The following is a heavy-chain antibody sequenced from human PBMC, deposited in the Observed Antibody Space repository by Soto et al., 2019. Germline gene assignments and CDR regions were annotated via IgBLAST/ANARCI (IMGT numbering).Heavy chain of an antibody. V-gene: IGHV1-18*01. CDR2: ISAYKGKT. J-gene: IGHJ2*01. CDR3: ARVEATISRSYFDL. D-gene: IGHD5-12*01. Sequence: QVQLVQSGAEVKKPGASVKVSCKASGYTFTSYGISWVRQAPGQGLEWMGWISAYKGKTNYAQKLKGRVTMTTDTSTSTAYMELRSLRSDDTAVYYCARVEATISRSYFDLWGRGTLVTVSS. CDR1: GYTFTSYG.